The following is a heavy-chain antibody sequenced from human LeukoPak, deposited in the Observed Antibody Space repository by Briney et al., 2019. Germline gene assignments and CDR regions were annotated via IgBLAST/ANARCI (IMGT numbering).Heavy chain of an antibody. CDR3: ARSRDAYLLDY. D-gene: IGHD5-24*01. CDR1: GGSMSVYY. V-gene: IGHV4-59*01. Sequence: SETLSLTCTVSGGSMSVYYWSWVRPPPGKGLEWIGYISHSGSINYNPSLQSRVTISIDTSNNQFSLNVRSATAADTAVYYCARSRDAYLLDYWGQGTLVTVSS. J-gene: IGHJ4*02. CDR2: ISHSGSI.